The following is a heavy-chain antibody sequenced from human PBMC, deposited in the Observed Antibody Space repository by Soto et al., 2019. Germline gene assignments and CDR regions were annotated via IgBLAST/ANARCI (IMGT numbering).Heavy chain of an antibody. D-gene: IGHD2-2*01. CDR2: IYHSGST. CDR1: GGSISSGGYS. CDR3: ARGDAVVVPAARPRYWFDP. J-gene: IGHJ5*02. Sequence: QLQLQESGSGLVKPSQTLSLTCAVSGGSISSGGYSWSWIRQPPGKGLEWIGYIYHSGSTYYNPSLKSGVTISVARSKNQFSLKLSSVTAADTAVYYCARGDAVVVPAARPRYWFDPWGQGTLVTVSS. V-gene: IGHV4-30-2*01.